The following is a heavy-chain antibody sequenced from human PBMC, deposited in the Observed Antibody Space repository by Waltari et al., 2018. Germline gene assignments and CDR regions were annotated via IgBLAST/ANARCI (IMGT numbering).Heavy chain of an antibody. Sequence: QVQLVESGGGVVQPGRSLRLSCAASGFTFSSYGMHWVRQAPGKGLEWVAVIWYDGSNKYYADSVKGRFTISRDNSKNTLYLQMNSLRAEDTAVYYCAREEQQLVPYYYYGMDVWGQGTTVTVSS. D-gene: IGHD6-13*01. CDR1: GFTFSSYG. V-gene: IGHV3-33*01. J-gene: IGHJ6*02. CDR3: AREEQQLVPYYYYGMDV. CDR2: IWYDGSNK.